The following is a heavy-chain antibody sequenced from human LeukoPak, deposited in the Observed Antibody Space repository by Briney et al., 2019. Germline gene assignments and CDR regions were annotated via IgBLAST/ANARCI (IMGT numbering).Heavy chain of an antibody. CDR3: ARVFCSGGSCYNGIEY. V-gene: IGHV3-21*01. D-gene: IGHD2-15*01. CDR1: GFTFSSYS. J-gene: IGHJ4*02. Sequence: GGSLRLSCAASGFTFSSYSMNWVRQAPGKGLEWVSSISTSSTYIYYAASVKGRFTISRDNAKNSLYLKMNSLRAEDTAVYYCARVFCSGGSCYNGIEYWGQGTLVTVSP. CDR2: ISTSSTYI.